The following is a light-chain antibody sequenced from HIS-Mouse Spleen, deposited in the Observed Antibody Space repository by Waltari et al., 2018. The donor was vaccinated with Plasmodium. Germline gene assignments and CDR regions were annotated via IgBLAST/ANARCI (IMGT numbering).Light chain of an antibody. J-gene: IGLJ2*01. V-gene: IGLV3-1*01. CDR2: QDS. CDR3: QAWDSSTVV. CDR1: KLGDKY. Sequence: SYELTQPPSVSVSPGQTASITCSGDKLGDKYGCWYQQKPGQSPVLVIYQDSTRPSGSPERFSGSNSGNTATLTISGTQAMDEADYYCQAWDSSTVVFGGGTKLTVL.